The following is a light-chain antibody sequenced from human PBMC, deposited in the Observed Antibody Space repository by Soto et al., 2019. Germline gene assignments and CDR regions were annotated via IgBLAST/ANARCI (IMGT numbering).Light chain of an antibody. J-gene: IGKJ1*01. V-gene: IGKV3-15*01. CDR3: QQYNNWPRT. CDR2: GAS. Sequence: EVMLTLSPGTLSLNQGERATLSCRASQSVSSNLAWYQQKPGQAPRLLIYGASTRATGIPARFSGSGSGTEFTLTISSLQSEDFAVYYCQQYNNWPRTFGQGTKVDI. CDR1: QSVSSN.